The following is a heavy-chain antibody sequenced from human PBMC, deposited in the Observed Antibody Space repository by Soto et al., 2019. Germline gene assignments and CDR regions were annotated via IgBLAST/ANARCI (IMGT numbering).Heavy chain of an antibody. V-gene: IGHV3-33*01. Sequence: SLRLSCAASGFTFSSYGIHWVRQAPGKGLEWVAVIWYDGSNKYYADSVKGRFTISRDNSKNTLYLQMNSLRAEDTAVYYCARVGASSPLGLWGQGTLVTVSS. J-gene: IGHJ4*02. CDR1: GFTFSSYG. CDR2: IWYDGSNK. CDR3: ARVGASSPLGL. D-gene: IGHD3-16*01.